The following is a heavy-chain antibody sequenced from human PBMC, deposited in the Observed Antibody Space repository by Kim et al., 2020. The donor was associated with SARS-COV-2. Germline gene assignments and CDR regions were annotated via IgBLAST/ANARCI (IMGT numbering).Heavy chain of an antibody. CDR3: ARRRQTAPDYIDH. Sequence: YYNPSLKSRVNMSVDTSTNRFSLKLNTVTAADTAIYHCARRRQTAPDYIDHWGQGTLVTVSS. V-gene: IGHV4-39*01. J-gene: IGHJ4*02.